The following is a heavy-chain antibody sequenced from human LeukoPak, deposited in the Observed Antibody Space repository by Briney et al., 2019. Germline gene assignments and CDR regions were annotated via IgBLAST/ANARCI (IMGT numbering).Heavy chain of an antibody. CDR1: GGTFSSYA. CDR3: ARVNDYGDYHDY. CDR2: IIPIFGIA. V-gene: IGHV1-69*04. Sequence: APVKVSCKASGGTFSSYAISWVRQAPGQGLEWMGRIIPIFGIANYAQKFQGRVTITPDKSTSTAYMELSSLRSEDTAVYYCARVNDYGDYHDYWGQGTLVTVSS. J-gene: IGHJ4*02. D-gene: IGHD4-17*01.